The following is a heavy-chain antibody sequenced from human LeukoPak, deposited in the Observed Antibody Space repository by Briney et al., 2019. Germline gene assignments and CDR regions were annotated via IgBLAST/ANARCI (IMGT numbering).Heavy chain of an antibody. D-gene: IGHD4-17*01. Sequence: ASVKVSCKTSVYTFTTYHINWVRQASGQGLEWLGWMNPYSGDRGYAQRFQGRLSITSDTSISTAYMELGSLKSDDTAVYFCARTTSLTESGYDCWGQGTLVTVSS. CDR1: VYTFTTYH. V-gene: IGHV1-8*03. CDR2: MNPYSGDR. J-gene: IGHJ4*02. CDR3: ARTTSLTESGYDC.